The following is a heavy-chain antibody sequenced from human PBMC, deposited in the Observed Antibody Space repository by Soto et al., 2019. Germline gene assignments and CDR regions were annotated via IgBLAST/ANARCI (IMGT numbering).Heavy chain of an antibody. Sequence: LRRSYTSALFTFSSYAMHCFSHYPGKGLEWVAVISYDGSNKYYADSVKGRFTISRDNSKNTLYLQMNSLRAEDTAVYYCARDYYVRDGYNLGYCGQGTLGTGS. J-gene: IGHJ4*02. V-gene: IGHV3-30-3*01. CDR1: LFTFSSYA. CDR2: ISYDGSNK. D-gene: IGHD3-16*01. CDR3: ARDYYVRDGYNLGY.